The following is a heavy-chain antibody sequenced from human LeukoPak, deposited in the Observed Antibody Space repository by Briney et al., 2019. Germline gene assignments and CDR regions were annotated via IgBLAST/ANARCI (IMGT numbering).Heavy chain of an antibody. D-gene: IGHD4-17*01. Sequence: PSETLSLTXTVSGGSISSYYWSWIRQPAGKRLEWIGCIYTSGSTNYNPSLKSRVTMSVDTSKNQFSLKLSSVTAADTAVYYCARVGYGDTGDYWGQGTLVTVSS. CDR2: IYTSGST. J-gene: IGHJ4*02. V-gene: IGHV4-4*07. CDR3: ARVGYGDTGDY. CDR1: GGSISSYY.